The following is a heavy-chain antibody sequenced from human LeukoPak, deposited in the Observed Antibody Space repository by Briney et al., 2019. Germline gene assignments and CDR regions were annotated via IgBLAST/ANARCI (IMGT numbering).Heavy chain of an antibody. CDR2: IVIANGNT. CDR1: GFTFARSA. D-gene: IGHD3-9*01. J-gene: IGHJ4*02. Sequence: RASVKVSCKASGFTFARSAVQWVRQARGQRPEWIGWIVIANGNTNYAQKFQERLTITRDMSTSTAYMELSSLRSEDTAVYYCAAEDDSLTGYYDFDYWGQGTVVTVSS. CDR3: AAEDDSLTGYYDFDY. V-gene: IGHV1-58*01.